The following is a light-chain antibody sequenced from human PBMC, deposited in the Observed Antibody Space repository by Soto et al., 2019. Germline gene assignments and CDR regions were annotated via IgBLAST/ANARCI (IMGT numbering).Light chain of an antibody. V-gene: IGLV2-14*01. Sequence: QSVLTQPASVSGSPGQSITISCTGTSSDVGGYNYVSWYQQHPGKAPKLMIYEVSNRPSGVSNRFSGSKSGTTASLTISGLQAEDEADYYCSSYTSGSTVYVFGSGTKLTVL. CDR1: SSDVGGYNY. CDR3: SSYTSGSTVYV. CDR2: EVS. J-gene: IGLJ1*01.